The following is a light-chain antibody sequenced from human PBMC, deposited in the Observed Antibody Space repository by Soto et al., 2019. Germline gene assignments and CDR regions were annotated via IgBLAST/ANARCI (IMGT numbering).Light chain of an antibody. CDR1: QSLSTSY. V-gene: IGKV3-20*01. CDR2: AAS. Sequence: EIVLKQSPGTLSLFPGERATLSCRASQSLSTSYLAWYRLKPGQAPRLLIYAASSRASGIPDRFSGSGSGTDFTLTISRLEPEDFAVYYCQQYGSSPTFGQGTRLEIK. J-gene: IGKJ5*01. CDR3: QQYGSSPT.